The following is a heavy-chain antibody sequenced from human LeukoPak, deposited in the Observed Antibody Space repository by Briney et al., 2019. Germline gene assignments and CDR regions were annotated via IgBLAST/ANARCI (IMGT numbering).Heavy chain of an antibody. V-gene: IGHV1-69*13. CDR1: GGTFSSYA. CDR2: IIPIFGTA. CDR3: ATGPIYSGYDFDY. D-gene: IGHD5-12*01. J-gene: IGHJ4*02. Sequence: SVKVSCKASGGTFSSYAISWVRQAPGQGLEWMGGIIPIFGTANYAQKFQGRVTITADESTSTAYMELSSLRSEDTAVYYCATGPIYSGYDFDYWGQGTLVTVSS.